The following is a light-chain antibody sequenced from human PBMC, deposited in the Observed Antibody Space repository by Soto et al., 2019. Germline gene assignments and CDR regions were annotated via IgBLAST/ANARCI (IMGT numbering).Light chain of an antibody. CDR2: GAS. Sequence: EIVMTQSPATLSVSPGERATLSCRDSQCVSSNLAWYQRKPGQAPRLLIYGASTRATGIPARFSGSGSGTEFTLTISSLQSEDFAVYYCQQYNNWPPTITFGQGTRLEIK. CDR1: QCVSSN. J-gene: IGKJ5*01. CDR3: QQYNNWPPTIT. V-gene: IGKV3-15*01.